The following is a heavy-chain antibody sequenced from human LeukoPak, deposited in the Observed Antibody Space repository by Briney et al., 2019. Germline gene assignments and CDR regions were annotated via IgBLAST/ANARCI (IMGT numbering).Heavy chain of an antibody. CDR1: GFTLSTNA. CDR2: ISGSGAST. V-gene: IGHV3-23*01. Sequence: GGSLRLSCLTSGFTLSTNAMSWVRQAPGKGLEWISGISGSGASTYYADSVKGRFTISRDDSRNTLYLQMNSLRGDDTAVYYCAKDVGKWESLHFSDYWGQGTLVTVSS. J-gene: IGHJ4*02. D-gene: IGHD1-26*01. CDR3: AKDVGKWESLHFSDY.